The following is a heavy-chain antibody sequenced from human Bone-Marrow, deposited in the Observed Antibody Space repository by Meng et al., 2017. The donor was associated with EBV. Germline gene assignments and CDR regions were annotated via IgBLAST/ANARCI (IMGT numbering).Heavy chain of an antibody. D-gene: IGHD3-10*01. V-gene: IGHV1-69*01. Sequence: QVQLLQVGAEVKKPGSSGRVSWKSFGGTFRSDAISWVRQAPGQGLVWMGGLIPMTGVAHYAQKFQDRVSIIADESTSTHYLELSSLRSEDTAIYFCASESGRGFTPDYWGQGTLVTVSS. J-gene: IGHJ4*02. CDR2: LIPMTGVA. CDR3: ASESGRGFTPDY. CDR1: GGTFRSDA.